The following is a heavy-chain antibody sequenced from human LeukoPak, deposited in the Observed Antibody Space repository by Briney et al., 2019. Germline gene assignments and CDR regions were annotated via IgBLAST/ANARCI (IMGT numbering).Heavy chain of an antibody. CDR2: INHSGST. D-gene: IGHD6-19*01. V-gene: IGHV4-34*01. CDR3: ARGLGFIPYSSDWSS. CDR1: GGSFSGYH. Sequence: TSETLSLTCAVYGGSFSGYHWSWIRQPPGKGLEWVGDINHSGSTNYNPSPKSRVTISVDTSKDQCSLKLSSVTAADAAVYYCARGLGFIPYSSDWSSWGQGTLVTVSS. J-gene: IGHJ4*02.